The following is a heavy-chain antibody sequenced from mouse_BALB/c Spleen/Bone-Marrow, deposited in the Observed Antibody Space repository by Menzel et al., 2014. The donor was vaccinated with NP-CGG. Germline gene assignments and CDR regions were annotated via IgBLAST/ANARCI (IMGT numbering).Heavy chain of an antibody. CDR3: TRDAMDY. V-gene: IGHV1S127*01. CDR1: GYTFTSYW. CDR2: IDPSDSYT. Sequence: QVQLKESGAELVKPGASVKMSCKASGYTFTSYWMHWVRQRPGQGLEWIGVIDPSDSYTSYIQKFKGKATLTVDTSSSTAYVQLSSLTSEDSAVYYCTRDAMDYWGQGTSVTVSS. J-gene: IGHJ4*01.